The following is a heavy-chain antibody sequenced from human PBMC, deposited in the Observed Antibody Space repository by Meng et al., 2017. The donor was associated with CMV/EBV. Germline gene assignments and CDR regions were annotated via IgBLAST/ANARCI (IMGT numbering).Heavy chain of an antibody. Sequence: GGSLRPSCPPSGFTFINVWMSWVRQAPGKGLEWVGRIKSKIDGGTTDYAAPVKCRFTISRDDSKNTLYLQMNSLKTEDTAVYYCTTPPEGKVDYWGQGTLVTVSS. CDR1: GFTFINVW. CDR3: TTPPEGKVDY. CDR2: IKSKIDGGTT. V-gene: IGHV3-15*01. J-gene: IGHJ4*02.